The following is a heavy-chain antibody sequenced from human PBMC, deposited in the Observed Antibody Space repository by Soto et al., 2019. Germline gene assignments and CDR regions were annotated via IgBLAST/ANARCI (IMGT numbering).Heavy chain of an antibody. CDR3: ARLDGNDYDSSGYYYYYYGMDV. J-gene: IGHJ6*02. CDR1: GFTFSDYY. CDR2: ISSSGSTI. Sequence: QVQLVESGGGLVKPGGSLRLSCAASGFTFSDYYMSWIRQAPGKGLEWVSYISSSGSTIYYADSVKGRFTISRDNAKNSLDLQMNSLRAEDTAVYYCARLDGNDYDSSGYYYYYYGMDVWGQGPTVTVSS. D-gene: IGHD3-22*01. V-gene: IGHV3-11*01.